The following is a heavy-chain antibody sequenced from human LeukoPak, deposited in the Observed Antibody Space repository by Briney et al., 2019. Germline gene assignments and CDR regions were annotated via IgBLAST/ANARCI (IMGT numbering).Heavy chain of an antibody. J-gene: IGHJ4*01. CDR2: ISHPGGST. CDR1: TYSIRSGYF. Sequence: PSETLSLACAVSTYSIRSGYFWGWIRQPPGKGLGYIGTISHPGGSTFYNPALRGRVAISVDTSKSQISLTLNSVTAADTAVYYCAGNLNPVATVTYYFDYWGQGVLVTVSS. D-gene: IGHD2-21*01. CDR3: AGNLNPVATVTYYFDY. V-gene: IGHV4-38-2*01.